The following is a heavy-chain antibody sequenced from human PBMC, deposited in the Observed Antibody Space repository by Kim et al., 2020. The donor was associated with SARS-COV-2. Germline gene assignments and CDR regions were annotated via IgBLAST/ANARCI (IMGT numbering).Heavy chain of an antibody. CDR2: ISYDGVST. CDR3: VKYDMFTAYGYDDGFDV. Sequence: GGSLRLSCSASGFSFNRTAMHWVRQAPGKGLECVSAISYDGVSTFYADSVEGRFTISRDNSKNTLFLQMSSLRTEDTAVYYCVKYDMFTAYGYDDGFDVWGQGTMVTVSS. V-gene: IGHV3-64D*09. J-gene: IGHJ3*01. D-gene: IGHD3-9*01. CDR1: GFSFNRTA.